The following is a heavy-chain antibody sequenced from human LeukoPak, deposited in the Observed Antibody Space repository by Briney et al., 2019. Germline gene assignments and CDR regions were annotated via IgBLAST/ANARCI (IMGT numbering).Heavy chain of an antibody. CDR3: ARGLRAARLGDY. Sequence: PSETLSLTCTVSGGSISSYYWSWIRQPPGKGLEWIGYIYYSGNTNYNPSPKSRVTISVNTSKNQFSLKLNSVTAADAAVYSCARGLRAARLGDYWGQGTLVTVSS. V-gene: IGHV4-59*01. CDR2: IYYSGNT. D-gene: IGHD6-6*01. J-gene: IGHJ4*02. CDR1: GGSISSYY.